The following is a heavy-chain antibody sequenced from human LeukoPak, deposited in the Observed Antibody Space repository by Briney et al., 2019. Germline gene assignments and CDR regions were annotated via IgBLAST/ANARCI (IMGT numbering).Heavy chain of an antibody. CDR3: ARGSTYCGGDCSVSY. CDR1: GFTFSSYW. J-gene: IGHJ4*02. Sequence: GRSLRLSCAASGFTFSSYWMHWVRQVPGKGLVWVSRIKTDGSSTSYADSVKGRFTISRDNAKNTLFLQMNSLRPEDTAVYYCARGSTYCGGDCSVSYWGQGTLVTVSS. D-gene: IGHD2-21*01. CDR2: IKTDGSST. V-gene: IGHV3-74*01.